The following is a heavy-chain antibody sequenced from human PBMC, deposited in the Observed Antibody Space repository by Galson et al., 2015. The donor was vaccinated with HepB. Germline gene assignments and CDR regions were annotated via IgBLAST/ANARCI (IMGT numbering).Heavy chain of an antibody. V-gene: IGHV5-10-1*01. CDR2: IDPSDSYT. CDR1: GYSFTSYW. J-gene: IGHJ4*02. D-gene: IGHD2-15*01. Sequence: QSGAEVKKPGESLRISCKGSGYSFTSYWISWVRQVPGKGLQWMGRIDPSDSYTNYSPSFQGHVTTSADKSISTAYLQWSSLKASDTAMYYCARQVRGYCSGGSCYSGDYWGQGTLVTVSS. CDR3: ARQVRGYCSGGSCYSGDY.